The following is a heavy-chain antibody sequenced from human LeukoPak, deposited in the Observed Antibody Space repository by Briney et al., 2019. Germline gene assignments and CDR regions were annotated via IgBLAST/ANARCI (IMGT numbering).Heavy chain of an antibody. CDR1: GGSFSGYY. D-gene: IGHD5-24*01. V-gene: IGHV4-34*01. Sequence: SETLSLSCAVYGGSFSGYYWSWIRQPPGKGLEWIGYIYYSGSTYYNPSLKSRVTISVDTSKNQFSLKLSSVTAADTAVYYCAGTLMATITGPDWYFDLWGRGTLVTVSS. CDR2: IYYSGST. J-gene: IGHJ2*01. CDR3: AGTLMATITGPDWYFDL.